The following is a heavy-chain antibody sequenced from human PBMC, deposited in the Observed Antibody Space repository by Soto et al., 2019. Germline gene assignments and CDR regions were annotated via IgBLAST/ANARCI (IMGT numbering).Heavy chain of an antibody. V-gene: IGHV1-69*01. CDR2: IIPIFGTA. CDR1: GGTFSSFA. J-gene: IGHJ4*02. CDR3: ARQFDYDTSGYYYAY. Sequence: QVQLVQSGAEVKKPGSSVKVSCKASGGTFSSFAISWVRQAPGQGLEWVGGIIPIFGTANYAQKFRGRVTITADEATSTAYMDLSSLRSEDTAVYYCARQFDYDTSGYYYAYWGQGTLVTVSS. D-gene: IGHD3-22*01.